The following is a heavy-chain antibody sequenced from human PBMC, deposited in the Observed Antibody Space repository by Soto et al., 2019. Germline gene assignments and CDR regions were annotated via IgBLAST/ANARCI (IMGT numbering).Heavy chain of an antibody. V-gene: IGHV1-18*01. CDR1: GYTFTSYG. D-gene: IGHD6-19*01. Sequence: GASVKVSCKASGYTFTSYGIRWVRQAPGQGLEWMGWISAYNGNTNYAQKLQGRVTMTTDTSTSTAYMELRSLRSDDTAVYYCARSHRAVAPPKAAFDIWGQGTMVTVSS. CDR2: ISAYNGNT. CDR3: ARSHRAVAPPKAAFDI. J-gene: IGHJ3*02.